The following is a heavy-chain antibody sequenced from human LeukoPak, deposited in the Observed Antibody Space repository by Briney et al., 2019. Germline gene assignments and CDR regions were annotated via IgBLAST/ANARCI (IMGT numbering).Heavy chain of an antibody. V-gene: IGHV3-7*01. CDR2: IKQDGSEK. Sequence: GGSLRLSCAASGFTFSSYWMSWVRQAPGKGLEWVANIKQDGSEKYYVDSVKGRFTISRDNAKNSLYLQMTSLSAEDTAVYYCARGYSSGWYFDYWGQGTLVTVSS. J-gene: IGHJ4*02. CDR1: GFTFSSYW. D-gene: IGHD6-19*01. CDR3: ARGYSSGWYFDY.